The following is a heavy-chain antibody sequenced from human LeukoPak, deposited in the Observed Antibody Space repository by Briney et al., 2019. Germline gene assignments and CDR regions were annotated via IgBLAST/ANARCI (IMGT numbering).Heavy chain of an antibody. D-gene: IGHD3-10*01. V-gene: IGHV4-61*02. CDR1: GGSISSGSYY. CDR3: ARDQSRRGSGRFLN. Sequence: SETLSLTCTVSGGSISSGSYYWSWIRQPAGKGLEWIGRIYTSGSTNYNPSLKSRVTISVDTSKNQLSLEPSSVTAADTAGYHCARDQSRRGSGRFLNWGQGTLVTVSS. J-gene: IGHJ4*02. CDR2: IYTSGST.